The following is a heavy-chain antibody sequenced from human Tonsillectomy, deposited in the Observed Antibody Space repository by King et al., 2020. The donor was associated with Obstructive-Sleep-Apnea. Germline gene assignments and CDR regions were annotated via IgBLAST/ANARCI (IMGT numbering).Heavy chain of an antibody. D-gene: IGHD3-22*01. J-gene: IGHJ6*02. Sequence: VQLVESGAEVKKPGESLKLSCKGFGYSFTNYWIGWVRQMPGKGLEWMGIIYPSDSDTRYSPSFQGQVIISADKSISTAYLQWSSLKASDTAMYYCARHLTSSGYYNYGMDVWGQGTTVTVAS. CDR1: GYSFTNYW. CDR3: ARHLTSSGYYNYGMDV. V-gene: IGHV5-51*01. CDR2: IYPSDSDT.